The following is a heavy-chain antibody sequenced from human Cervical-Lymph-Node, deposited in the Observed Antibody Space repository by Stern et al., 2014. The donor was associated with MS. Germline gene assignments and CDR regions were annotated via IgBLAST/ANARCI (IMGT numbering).Heavy chain of an antibody. CDR1: GFSISTGGVG. V-gene: IGHV2-5*01. D-gene: IGHD7-27*01. CDR2: IFWNDDK. CDR3: AHTYWGTIGLFDY. J-gene: IGHJ4*02. Sequence: ESGPTLVKPTETLTLTCTLSGFSISTGGVGVGWIRQPPGKALEWLALIFWNDDKRYSPSLRSRPTITKDTSTNQVVLRLTNVDPVDTGTYYCAHTYWGTIGLFDYWGQGSLVTVSS.